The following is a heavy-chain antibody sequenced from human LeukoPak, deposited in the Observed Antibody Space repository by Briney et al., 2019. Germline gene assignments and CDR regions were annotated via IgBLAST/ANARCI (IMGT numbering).Heavy chain of an antibody. CDR1: GCTFTGYY. CDR3: ARDLSYYDSSGLIDY. Sequence: ASVKVSCKASGCTFTGYYMHWVRQAPGQGLEWMGWINPNSGGTNYAQKFQGRVTMTRDTSISTAYMELSRLRSDDTAVYYCARDLSYYDSSGLIDYWGQGTLVTVSS. CDR2: INPNSGGT. V-gene: IGHV1-2*02. D-gene: IGHD3-22*01. J-gene: IGHJ4*02.